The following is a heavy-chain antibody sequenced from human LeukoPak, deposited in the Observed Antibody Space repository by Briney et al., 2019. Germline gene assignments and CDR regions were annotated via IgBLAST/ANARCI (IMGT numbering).Heavy chain of an antibody. J-gene: IGHJ4*02. D-gene: IGHD3-16*01. CDR3: AKDMTPGEGEIFDY. CDR2: IKQDGSEK. Sequence: GGSLRLSCAASGFTFSSYWMSWVRQAPGKGLEWVANIKQDGSEKYYVDSVKGRFTISRDNAKNSLYLQMNSLRAEDTALYYCAKDMTPGEGEIFDYWGQGTLVTVSS. CDR1: GFTFSSYW. V-gene: IGHV3-7*03.